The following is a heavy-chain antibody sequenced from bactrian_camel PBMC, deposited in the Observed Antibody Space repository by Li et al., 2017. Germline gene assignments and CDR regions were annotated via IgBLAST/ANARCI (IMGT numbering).Heavy chain of an antibody. D-gene: IGHD4*01. CDR1: GYRVGTAG. J-gene: IGHJ6*01. Sequence: VQPVESGGGSVQAGGSLKLSCVVSGYRVGTAGMGWFRQAQGKGLEWVSSIGSDGTAYYADSVKGRFTISQDNAKNTLYLQMNSLKPEDTAMYYCMVTGDVYGSDLLGLWPGYCPTFGYYGKGTQVTVS. V-gene: IGHV3S10*01. CDR2: IGSDGTA. CDR3: MVTGDVYGSDLLGLWPGYCPTFGY.